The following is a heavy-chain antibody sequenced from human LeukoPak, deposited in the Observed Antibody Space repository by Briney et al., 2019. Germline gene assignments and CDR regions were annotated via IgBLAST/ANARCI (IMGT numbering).Heavy chain of an antibody. CDR2: INHSGST. V-gene: IGHV4-34*01. CDR1: GGSFSGHY. Sequence: SETLSPTCAVYGGSFSGHYWSWIRQPPGKGLEWIGEINHSGSTKYNSSLKSRVTISVDTSKNQFSLKLSSVTAADTAVYYCARRLGRKFGERFYYYHYMDVWGKGTTVTISS. J-gene: IGHJ6*03. CDR3: ARRLGRKFGERFYYYHYMDV. D-gene: IGHD3-10*01.